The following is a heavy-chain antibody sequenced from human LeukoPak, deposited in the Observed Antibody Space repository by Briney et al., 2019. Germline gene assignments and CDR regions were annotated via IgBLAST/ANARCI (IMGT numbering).Heavy chain of an antibody. CDR2: VRCDESNE. CDR3: AKDSNSGYVSVGPDY. J-gene: IGHJ4*02. V-gene: IGHV3-30*02. D-gene: IGHD5-12*01. Sequence: GGSLRLSCQTSGFVFSNYGMHWVRQAPGKGLEWVAFVRCDESNEYYADSVKGRFTISRDNSRNTLYLQMNSLRAEDTGVYSCAKDSNSGYVSVGPDYWGLGTLVTVSS. CDR1: GFVFSNYG.